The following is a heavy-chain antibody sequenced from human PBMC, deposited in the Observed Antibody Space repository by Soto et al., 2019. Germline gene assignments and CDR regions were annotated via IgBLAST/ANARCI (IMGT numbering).Heavy chain of an antibody. CDR3: SGGVGDAF. J-gene: IGHJ4*02. CDR2: INQDGSEK. D-gene: IGHD1-26*01. V-gene: IGHV3-7*04. Sequence: EVHLVESGGGLVQTGGSLRLSCAIFESTVSRDWMNWVRQAPGKGLEWVAHINQDGSEKYYVDSVKGRFTISRDNANKSLYQQMNSLSPADTAMYYCSGGVGDAFWGQGTLVTVSS. CDR1: ESTVSRDW.